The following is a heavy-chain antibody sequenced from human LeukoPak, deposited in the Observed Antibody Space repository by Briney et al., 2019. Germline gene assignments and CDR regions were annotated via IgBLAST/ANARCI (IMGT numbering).Heavy chain of an antibody. CDR2: ISSSGSTI. Sequence: GGSLRLSCAASGFTFSSYEMNWVRQAPGKGLEWVSYISSSGSTIYYADSVKGRFTISRDNAKNSLYLQMNSLRAEDTAVYYCASTVRRGSYSSYDYWGQGTLVTVSS. CDR3: ASTVRRGSYSSYDY. J-gene: IGHJ4*02. D-gene: IGHD1-26*01. V-gene: IGHV3-48*03. CDR1: GFTFSSYE.